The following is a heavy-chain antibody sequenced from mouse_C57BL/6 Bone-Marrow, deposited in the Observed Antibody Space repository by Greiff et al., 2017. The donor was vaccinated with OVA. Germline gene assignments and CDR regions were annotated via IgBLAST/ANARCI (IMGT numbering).Heavy chain of an antibody. CDR2: ISSGGDYI. Sequence: EVKVVESGEGLVKPGGSLKLSCAASGFTFSSYAMSWVRQTPEKRLEWVAYISSGGDYIYYADTVKGRFTISRDNARNTLYLQMSSLKSEDTAMYYCTRVRTGPFAYWGQGTLVTVSA. J-gene: IGHJ3*01. CDR1: GFTFSSYA. V-gene: IGHV5-9-1*02. D-gene: IGHD4-1*01. CDR3: TRVRTGPFAY.